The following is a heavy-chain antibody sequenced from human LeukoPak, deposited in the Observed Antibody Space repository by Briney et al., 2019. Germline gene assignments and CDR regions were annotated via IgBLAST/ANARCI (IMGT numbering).Heavy chain of an antibody. J-gene: IGHJ4*02. D-gene: IGHD3-22*01. CDR3: ARYYYDSSGYYSLDY. CDR1: GYPFINYD. Sequence: ASVKVSCKASGYPFINYDIKWVRQATGQGLEWMGWISAYNGNTNYEQKLQGRVTMTTDTSTSTAYMELRSLRSDDTAVYYCARYYYDSSGYYSLDYWGQGTLVTVSS. V-gene: IGHV1-18*01. CDR2: ISAYNGNT.